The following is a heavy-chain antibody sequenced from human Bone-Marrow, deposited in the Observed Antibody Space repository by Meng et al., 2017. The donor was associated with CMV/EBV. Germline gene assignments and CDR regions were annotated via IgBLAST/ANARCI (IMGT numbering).Heavy chain of an antibody. Sequence: STVKGSCKASGHTLSSYAISWVRQAPGQGLECMGGIIPILGIANYAQKFQGRVTITADKSTSTAYMELSSLRSEDTAVYYCARDVLLWFGESPPQNYGMDVWGQGTTVTVSS. J-gene: IGHJ6*02. CDR2: IIPILGIA. CDR3: ARDVLLWFGESPPQNYGMDV. D-gene: IGHD3-10*01. CDR1: GHTLSSYA. V-gene: IGHV1-69*10.